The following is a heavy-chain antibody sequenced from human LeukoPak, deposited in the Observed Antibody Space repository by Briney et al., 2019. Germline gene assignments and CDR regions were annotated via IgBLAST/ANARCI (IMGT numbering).Heavy chain of an antibody. CDR3: AKVSYYHDSSGYYYNWFNP. Sequence: PGGSLRLSCAASGFTFSSYGMHWVRQAPGKGLEWVAVISYDGSNKYYADSVKGRFTISRDNSKNTLYLQMNSLRAEDTAVYYCAKVSYYHDSSGYYYNWFNPWGQGTLVTVSS. V-gene: IGHV3-30*18. CDR2: ISYDGSNK. J-gene: IGHJ5*02. D-gene: IGHD3-22*01. CDR1: GFTFSSYG.